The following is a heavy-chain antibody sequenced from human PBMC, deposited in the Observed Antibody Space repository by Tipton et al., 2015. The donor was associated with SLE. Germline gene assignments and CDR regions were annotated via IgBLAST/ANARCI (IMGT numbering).Heavy chain of an antibody. Sequence: TLSLTCTMSGGSLSNTGYFWGWIRQTPGKGLEWIGSVHSSGSTYYSLSLKNRVTISLDTSMNQFSLRLSSVTAADTAVYYCARLTRVRVSGMLITQYLHYMDVWGKGTTVTVSS. CDR1: GGSLSNTGYF. CDR3: ARLTRVRVSGMLITQYLHYMDV. J-gene: IGHJ6*03. V-gene: IGHV4-39*01. D-gene: IGHD3-3*01. CDR2: VHSSGST.